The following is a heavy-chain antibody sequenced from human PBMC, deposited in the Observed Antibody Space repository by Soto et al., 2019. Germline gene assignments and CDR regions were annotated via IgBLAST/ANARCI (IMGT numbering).Heavy chain of an antibody. CDR3: VRDGTKTLRDWFDP. CDR2: IYATGTT. D-gene: IGHD1-1*01. J-gene: IGHJ5*02. Sequence: XETLPLTCTVSGSSISGFYWSWIRKSAGKGLEWIGRIYATGTTDYNPSLKSRVMMSVDTSKKQFSLKLRSVTAADTAVYYCVRDGTKTLRDWFDPWGQGISVTVSS. CDR1: GSSISGFY. V-gene: IGHV4-4*07.